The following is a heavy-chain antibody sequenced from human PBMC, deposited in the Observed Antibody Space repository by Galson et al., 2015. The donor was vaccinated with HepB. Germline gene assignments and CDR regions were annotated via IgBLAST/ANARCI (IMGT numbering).Heavy chain of an antibody. Sequence: SLRLSCAASGFTFSSYGMHWVRQAPGKGLEWVSAISGSGGSTYYADSVKGRFTISRDNSKNTLYLQMNSLRAEDTAVYYCAKRSLGGYGMDVWGQGTTFTVSS. CDR1: GFTFSSYG. D-gene: IGHD1-26*01. V-gene: IGHV3-23*01. J-gene: IGHJ6*02. CDR3: AKRSLGGYGMDV. CDR2: ISGSGGST.